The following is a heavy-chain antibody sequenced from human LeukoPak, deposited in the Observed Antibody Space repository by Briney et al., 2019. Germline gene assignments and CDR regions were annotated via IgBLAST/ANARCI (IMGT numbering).Heavy chain of an antibody. J-gene: IGHJ4*02. CDR3: AREHYDILTGYPDYFDY. Sequence: SETLSLTCTVSGGSISSGSYYWRWIRQPAGKGLEWIGRIYTSGSTNYNPSLKSRVTISVDTPKNQFSLKLSSVTAADTAVYYCAREHYDILTGYPDYFDYWGQGTLVTVSS. CDR1: GGSISSGSYY. D-gene: IGHD3-9*01. CDR2: IYTSGST. V-gene: IGHV4-61*02.